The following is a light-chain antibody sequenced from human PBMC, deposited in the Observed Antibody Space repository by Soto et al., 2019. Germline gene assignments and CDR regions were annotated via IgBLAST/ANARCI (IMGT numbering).Light chain of an antibody. CDR2: AAS. Sequence: DIQLTQSPSFLSASVGDRVTLTCRASQGISSYLAWYQQKPGKAPKLLIYAASTLQSGVPSRFSGSGSGTELTLTISSLQSEDFATYYCQQLNSYPYTFGQGTKLEIK. J-gene: IGKJ2*01. V-gene: IGKV1-9*01. CDR3: QQLNSYPYT. CDR1: QGISSY.